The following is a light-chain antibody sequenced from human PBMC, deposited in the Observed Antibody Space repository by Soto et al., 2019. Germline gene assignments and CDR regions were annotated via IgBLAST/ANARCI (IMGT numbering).Light chain of an antibody. Sequence: DIQMTQTPPSLSASVGDRVTITCRASQAISKYLAWYQQKPGKVPKLLLYAASTLQSGVPSRFSGSGSGTDFTLTISSLQPEDVATYYCQKYDSAPLFTFGPGTRVDVK. CDR2: AAS. CDR1: QAISKY. V-gene: IGKV1-27*01. J-gene: IGKJ3*01. CDR3: QKYDSAPLFT.